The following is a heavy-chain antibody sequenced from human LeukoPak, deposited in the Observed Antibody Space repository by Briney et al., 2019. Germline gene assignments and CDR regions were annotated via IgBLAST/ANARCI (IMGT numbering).Heavy chain of an antibody. CDR2: ISSSSLYI. CDR1: GFTFSSYS. V-gene: IGHV3-21*04. J-gene: IGHJ4*02. CDR3: ARRSGIAVAGAFDY. D-gene: IGHD6-19*01. Sequence: GGSLRLSCAASGFTFSSYSMNWVRQAPGKGLEWVSCISSSSLYIYYADSVKGRFTISRDNSKNTLYLQMNSLRAEDTAVYYCARRSGIAVAGAFDYWGQGTLVTVSS.